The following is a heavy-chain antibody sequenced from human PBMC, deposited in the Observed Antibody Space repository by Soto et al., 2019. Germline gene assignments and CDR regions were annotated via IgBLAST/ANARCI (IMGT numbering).Heavy chain of an antibody. CDR3: AKDWGRSVPYGMDV. CDR1: GFTFSSYA. J-gene: IGHJ6*02. D-gene: IGHD3-16*01. V-gene: IGHV3-23*01. Sequence: GGSLRLSCVASGFTFSSYAMSWVRQAPGKGLEWVSAISGSGGSTYYADSVKGRFTISRDNSKNTLYLQMNSLRAEDTAVYYCAKDWGRSVPYGMDVWGQGTTVTVSS. CDR2: ISGSGGST.